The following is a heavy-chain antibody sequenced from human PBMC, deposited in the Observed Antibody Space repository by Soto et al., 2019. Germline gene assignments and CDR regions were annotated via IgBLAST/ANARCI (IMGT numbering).Heavy chain of an antibody. V-gene: IGHV1-69*13. CDR3: ARESAYSSSADY. J-gene: IGHJ4*02. CDR2: IIPIFGTA. D-gene: IGHD6-6*01. Sequence: WASVKVSCKASGGTFSSYAISWVRQAPGQGLEWMGGIIPIFGTANYAQKFQGRVTITADESTSTAYMELSSLRSEDTAVYYCARESAYSSSADYWGQGTLVTVSS. CDR1: GGTFSSYA.